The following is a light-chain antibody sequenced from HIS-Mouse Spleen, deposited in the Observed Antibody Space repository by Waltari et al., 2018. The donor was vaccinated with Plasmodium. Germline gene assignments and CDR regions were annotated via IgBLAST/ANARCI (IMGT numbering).Light chain of an antibody. CDR2: KDS. V-gene: IGLV3-27*01. CDR1: VLAKKY. CDR3: YSAADNNLV. Sequence: SYEPTQPSSVSVSPGQTARITGSGDVLAKKYARWFQQKPGQAPVLVIYKDSERPAGTTVTLTISGAQVEDEADYYCYSAADNNLVFGGGTKLTVL. J-gene: IGLJ3*02.